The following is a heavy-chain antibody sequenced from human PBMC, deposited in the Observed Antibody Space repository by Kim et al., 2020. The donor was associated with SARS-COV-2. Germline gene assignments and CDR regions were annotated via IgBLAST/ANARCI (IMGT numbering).Heavy chain of an antibody. Sequence: GGSLRLSCAASGFTFDDYAMHWVRQAPGKGLEWVSGISWNSGSIGYADSVKGRFTISRDNAKNSLYLQMNSLRAEDTALYYCAKVHGPSENWFDPWGQGTLVTVSS. CDR2: ISWNSGSI. V-gene: IGHV3-9*01. CDR1: GFTFDDYA. D-gene: IGHD1-1*01. CDR3: AKVHGPSENWFDP. J-gene: IGHJ5*02.